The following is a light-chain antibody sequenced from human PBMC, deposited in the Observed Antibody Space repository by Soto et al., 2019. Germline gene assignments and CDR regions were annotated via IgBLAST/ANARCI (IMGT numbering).Light chain of an antibody. CDR1: SGEVGNYNL. Sequence: QSVLAQPASVSGSPGQSITISCTGTSGEVGNYNLVSWYQQHPGKAPKLMIYEVNKWPSGVSNRFSGSKSGNTASLTISGPQAEDEADYYCCSYVGSSTSYVFGTGTKVTDL. J-gene: IGLJ1*01. CDR2: EVN. V-gene: IGLV2-23*02. CDR3: CSYVGSSTSYV.